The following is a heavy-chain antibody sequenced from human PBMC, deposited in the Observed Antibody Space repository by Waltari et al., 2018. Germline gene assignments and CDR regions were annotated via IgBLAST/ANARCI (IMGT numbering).Heavy chain of an antibody. CDR3: TREGGISGYFDF. Sequence: EVQIVESGGTLVQTGESLRLSCRVSGFSVRNNYMSWVRQAPGKGLEWVSVIHSSGNIFYADSVRGRFTISKDTSKNTVYLQMSGLRAEDTAVYYCTREGGISGYFDFWGQGSLVTVSS. CDR1: GFSVRNNY. CDR2: IHSSGNI. D-gene: IGHD2-15*01. J-gene: IGHJ4*02. V-gene: IGHV3-66*01.